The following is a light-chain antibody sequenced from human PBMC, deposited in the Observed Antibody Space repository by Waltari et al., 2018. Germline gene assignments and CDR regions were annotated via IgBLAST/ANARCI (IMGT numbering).Light chain of an antibody. V-gene: IGKV4-1*01. CDR2: WAT. CDR3: QQYYSTPQT. J-gene: IGKJ1*01. Sequence: DVVMTQSPDSLAVSLGERASINCKSSQTILYTSNHKSYLARYQQKPGHPPKLLIYWATTREAVVPDRFSGSGSGTDFTLTSSRLQAEDVAVYYCQQYYSTPQTFGQGTKVEIK. CDR1: QTILYTSNHKSY.